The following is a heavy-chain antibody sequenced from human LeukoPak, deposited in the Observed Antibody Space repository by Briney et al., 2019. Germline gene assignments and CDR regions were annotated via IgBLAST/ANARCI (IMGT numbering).Heavy chain of an antibody. CDR1: GFTFSSYG. V-gene: IGHV3-33*01. CDR3: ARAPNWRFDH. D-gene: IGHD1-1*01. J-gene: IGHJ4*02. CDR2: IWYDGSNK. Sequence: GRSLRLSCAASGFTFSSYGMHWVRQAPGKGLEWVTVIWYDGSNKYYADSVKGRFTISRDNSKTTLYLQMNSLRVEDTAVYYCARAPNWRFDHWGQGTLVTVSS.